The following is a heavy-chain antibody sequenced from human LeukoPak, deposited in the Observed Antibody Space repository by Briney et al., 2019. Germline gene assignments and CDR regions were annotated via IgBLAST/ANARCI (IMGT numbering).Heavy chain of an antibody. V-gene: IGHV3-23*01. D-gene: IGHD3-10*01. CDR3: AKERSGGYFDY. CDR1: GFTFNNYA. CDR2: IIRSGGST. J-gene: IGHJ4*02. Sequence: GGSLRLSWVASGFTFNNYAMCWVRQAPGKGLEWVSAIIRSGGSTYYADSVKGRFTISRDNSKNTLYLQMNSLRAEDTAVYYCAKERSGGYFDYWGQGTLVTVSS.